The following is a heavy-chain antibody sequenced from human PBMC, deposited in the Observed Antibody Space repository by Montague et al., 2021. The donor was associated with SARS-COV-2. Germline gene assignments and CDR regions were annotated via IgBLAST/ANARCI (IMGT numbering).Heavy chain of an antibody. J-gene: IGHJ4*02. Sequence: SETLSLTCVVSGGSISSINWWCWVRQPPGKGLEWIGEIYHSGSTNYNPSLKRRAIITVDKSKNQFALKLSSVTAADTAVYYCARSGYSSGWHSFDYWGQGTLVTVSS. CDR3: ARSGYSSGWHSFDY. V-gene: IGHV4-4*02. D-gene: IGHD6-19*01. CDR1: GGSISSINW. CDR2: IYHSGST.